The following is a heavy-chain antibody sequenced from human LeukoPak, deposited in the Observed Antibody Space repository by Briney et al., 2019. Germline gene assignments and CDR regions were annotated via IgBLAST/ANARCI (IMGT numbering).Heavy chain of an antibody. Sequence: ASVNVSCKASGYTFTSYAMHWVRQAPGQRLEWMGWINAGNGNTKYSQKFQGRVTITRDTSASTAYMELSSLRSEDTAVYYCARVGYDFPPSHFDYWGQGTLVTVSS. CDR1: GYTFTSYA. CDR2: INAGNGNT. D-gene: IGHD5-12*01. V-gene: IGHV1-3*01. J-gene: IGHJ4*02. CDR3: ARVGYDFPPSHFDY.